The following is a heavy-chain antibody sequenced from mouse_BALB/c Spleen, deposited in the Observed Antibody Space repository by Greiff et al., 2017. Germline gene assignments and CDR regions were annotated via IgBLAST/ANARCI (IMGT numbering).Heavy chain of an antibody. CDR1: GYTFTSYY. D-gene: IGHD2-3*01. J-gene: IGHJ4*01. CDR3: TRSGDGYYFYAMDY. CDR2: INPSNGGT. V-gene: IGHV1S81*02. Sequence: VQLVESGAELVKPGASVKLSCKASGYTFTSYYMYWVKQRPGQGLEWIGEINPSNGGTNFNEKFKSKATLTVDKSSSTAYMQLSSLTSEDSAVYYCTRSGDGYYFYAMDYWGQGTSVTVSS.